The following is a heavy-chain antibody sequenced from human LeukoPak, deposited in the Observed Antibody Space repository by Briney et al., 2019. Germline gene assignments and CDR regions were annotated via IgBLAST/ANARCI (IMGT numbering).Heavy chain of an antibody. CDR2: IIPIFGTA. V-gene: IGHV1-69*13. J-gene: IGHJ4*02. CDR3: ARGSSDCSSTSCYLDY. Sequence: SVKVSCKASGGTFSSYAISWVRQAPGQGLEWMGGIIPIFGTANYAQKFQGRVTITADESTSTAYMELSSLRSEDMAVYYCARGSSDCSSTSCYLDYWGQGTLVTVSS. D-gene: IGHD2-2*01. CDR1: GGTFSSYA.